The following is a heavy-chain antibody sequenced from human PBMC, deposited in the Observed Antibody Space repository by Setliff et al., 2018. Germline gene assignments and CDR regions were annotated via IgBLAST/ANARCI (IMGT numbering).Heavy chain of an antibody. V-gene: IGHV1-18*01. CDR2: ISAYNDNT. CDR3: ARASPHHPYDSSGYYYGDY. J-gene: IGHJ4*02. CDR1: GYTFTSYA. D-gene: IGHD3-22*01. Sequence: ASVKVSCKTSGYTFTSYAISWVRQAPGQGLEWMGWISAYNDNTNYAQKFQGRVTMTTDTSTSTAYMELTSLRSDDTAVYYCARASPHHPYDSSGYYYGDYWGQGTLGTVSS.